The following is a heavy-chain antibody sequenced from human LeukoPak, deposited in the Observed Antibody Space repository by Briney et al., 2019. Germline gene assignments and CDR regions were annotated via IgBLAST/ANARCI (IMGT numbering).Heavy chain of an antibody. V-gene: IGHV3-48*03. CDR3: ARQQQQLWYD. CDR1: GFTFSSYE. J-gene: IGHJ4*02. D-gene: IGHD5-18*01. CDR2: ISSRAGIT. Sequence: GGSLRLSCAASGFTFSSYEMNWVRQAPGKGLEWVSYISSRAGITYYADSVKGRFTISRDNAKNSLYLQMNSLRAEDTAVYFCARQQQQLWYDWGQGTLVTVSS.